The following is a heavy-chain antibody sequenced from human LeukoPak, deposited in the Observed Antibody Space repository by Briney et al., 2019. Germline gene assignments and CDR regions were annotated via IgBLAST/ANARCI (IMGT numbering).Heavy chain of an antibody. D-gene: IGHD6-13*01. J-gene: IGHJ5*02. Sequence: ASVKISCKASGYTFTSNHIHCVRQAPGQGLEWMGVINPSGDSTSYAQRFQGRVTMTRDTSTSTVYMELSSLRSEDTAIYYCAKLAASETGEGSWGQGTLVTVSS. CDR3: AKLAASETGEGS. CDR2: INPSGDST. CDR1: GYTFTSNH. V-gene: IGHV1-46*01.